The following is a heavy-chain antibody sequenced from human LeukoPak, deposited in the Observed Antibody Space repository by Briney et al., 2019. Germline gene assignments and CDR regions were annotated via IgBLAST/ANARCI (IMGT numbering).Heavy chain of an antibody. J-gene: IGHJ3*02. CDR1: GGSISGHH. D-gene: IGHD1-26*01. Sequence: SQTPSLTCTVSGGSISGHHWTWIRQPPGTGLEWIGYFYDSGDFNYNPSLKSRVTISTDMSNSQFSLRMSSVTAADTAMYYCTRLLRPGGRKGDAFDIWGQGTLVTVSS. V-gene: IGHV4-59*08. CDR2: FYDSGDF. CDR3: TRLLRPGGRKGDAFDI.